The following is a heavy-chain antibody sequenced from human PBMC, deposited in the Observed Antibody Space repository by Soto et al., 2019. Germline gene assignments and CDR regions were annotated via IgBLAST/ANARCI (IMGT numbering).Heavy chain of an antibody. CDR3: ARARYYDKGGYYYGMDV. J-gene: IGHJ6*02. D-gene: IGHD3-22*01. CDR2: TYYRSKWYN. CDR1: GDSVSSNSAA. Sequence: SQTLSLTCAISGDSVSSNSAAWNWIRQSPSRGLEWLGRTYYRSKWYNDYAVSVKSRITINPDTSKNQFSLQLNSVTPEDTAVYYCARARYYDKGGYYYGMDVWGQGTTVTVSS. V-gene: IGHV6-1*01.